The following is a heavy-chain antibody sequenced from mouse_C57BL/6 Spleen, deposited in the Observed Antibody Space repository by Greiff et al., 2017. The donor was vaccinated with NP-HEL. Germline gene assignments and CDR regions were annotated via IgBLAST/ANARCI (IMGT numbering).Heavy chain of an antibody. CDR2: LNPGSGGT. Sequence: QVQLKQSGAELVRPGTSVKVSCKASGYAFTNYLIEWVKQRPGQGLEWIGVLNPGSGGTNYNEKIKGKATLTADKSSSTAYMQLSSLTSEDSAVYFCARGDLITTVEGAMDYWGQGTSVTVSS. CDR3: ARGDLITTVEGAMDY. V-gene: IGHV1-54*01. CDR1: GYAFTNYL. J-gene: IGHJ4*01. D-gene: IGHD1-1*01.